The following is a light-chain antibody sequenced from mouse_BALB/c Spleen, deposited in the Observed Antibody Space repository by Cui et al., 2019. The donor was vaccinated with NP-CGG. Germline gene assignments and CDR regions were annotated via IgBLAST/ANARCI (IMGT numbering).Light chain of an antibody. Sequence: QAVVTQESALTTSPGETVTLPCGSSTGAVTTSNYANWVQEKPDHLFTGLIGGTNNRAPGVPARFSGSLIGDKAALTITGAQIEDEATYFCALWYSNHWVFGGGTKLTVL. CDR2: GTN. J-gene: IGLJ1*01. CDR1: TGAVTTSNY. CDR3: ALWYSNHWV. V-gene: IGLV1*01.